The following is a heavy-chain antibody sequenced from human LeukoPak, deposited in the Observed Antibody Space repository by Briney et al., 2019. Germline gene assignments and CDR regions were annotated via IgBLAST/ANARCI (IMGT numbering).Heavy chain of an antibody. J-gene: IGHJ5*02. CDR3: AIHCSGGRCSHWFDP. Sequence: GESLKISCMGSGYRITSYWTSWVRQMPGKGLVWMGRIDPSASYTNYSPSFQGHVTISADKSINTAYLQWSSLKASDTAMYYCAIHCSGGRCSHWFDPWGQGTLVTVSS. D-gene: IGHD2-15*01. CDR2: IDPSASYT. CDR1: GYRITSYW. V-gene: IGHV5-10-1*01.